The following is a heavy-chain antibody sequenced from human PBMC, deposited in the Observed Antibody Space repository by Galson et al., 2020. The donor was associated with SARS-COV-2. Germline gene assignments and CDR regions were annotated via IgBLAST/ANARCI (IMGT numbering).Heavy chain of an antibody. D-gene: IGHD1-1*01. V-gene: IGHV4-4*02. J-gene: IGHJ4*02. Sequence: ESLSLTCAASGFTISSNYMRNCVRPPPGELVWLAVISYHRGNSYHNASLKSRVTISRDKSKNQLYLQLNCVTLEDTALYYCAKCEARQCKEPLGPWGRGALVNVSS. CDR3: AKCEARQCKEPLGP. CDR1: GFTISSNYM. CDR2: SYHRGNS.